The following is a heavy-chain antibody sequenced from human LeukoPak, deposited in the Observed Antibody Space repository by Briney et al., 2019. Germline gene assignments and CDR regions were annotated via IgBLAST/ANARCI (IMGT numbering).Heavy chain of an antibody. J-gene: IGHJ4*02. CDR1: GFTVSSNY. V-gene: IGHV3-11*06. D-gene: IGHD3-10*01. CDR3: SSGFGDPD. CDR2: ISDSGSDT. Sequence: GGSLRLSCAASGFTVSSNYMSWIRQAPGRGLEYVSYISDSGSDTNYADSVKGRFTISRDNAKNTLYLQMNSLRVEDTAVYYCSSGFGDPDWGQGTLVTVSS.